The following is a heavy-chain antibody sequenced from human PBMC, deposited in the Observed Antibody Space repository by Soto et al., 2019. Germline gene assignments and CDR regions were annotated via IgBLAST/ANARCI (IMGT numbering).Heavy chain of an antibody. CDR1: GFTFDDYA. Sequence: EVQLVESGGGLVQPGRSLRLSCAASGFTFDDYAMHWVRQAPGKGLEWVSGISWNSGSIGYADSVKGRFTISRDNAKNSLYLQMISLRAEDTALYYCAKDSMVLGARTYYYYYYMDVWGKGTTVTVSS. V-gene: IGHV3-9*01. CDR3: AKDSMVLGARTYYYYYYMDV. CDR2: ISWNSGSI. D-gene: IGHD3-10*01. J-gene: IGHJ6*03.